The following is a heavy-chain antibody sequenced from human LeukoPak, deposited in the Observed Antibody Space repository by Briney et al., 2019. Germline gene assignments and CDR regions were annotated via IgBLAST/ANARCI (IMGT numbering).Heavy chain of an antibody. J-gene: IGHJ6*02. CDR3: AREDIVVVPAAIAYYYYGMDV. CDR1: GFTFSSYA. Sequence: GGSLRLSCAASGFTFSSYAMSWVRQAPGKGLEWVANIKQDGSEKYYVDSVKGRFTISRDNAKNSLYLQMNSLRAEDTAVYYCAREDIVVVPAAIAYYYYGMDVWGQGTTVTVSS. D-gene: IGHD2-2*01. V-gene: IGHV3-7*01. CDR2: IKQDGSEK.